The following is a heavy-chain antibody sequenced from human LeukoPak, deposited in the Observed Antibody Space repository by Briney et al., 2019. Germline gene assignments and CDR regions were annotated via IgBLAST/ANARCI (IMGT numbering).Heavy chain of an antibody. Sequence: GASVKVSCKASGGTFSSYAISWVRQAPGQGLEWMGGIIPIFGTANYAQKFQGRVTITADESTSTAYMELSSLRSEDTAVYYCARVSHHYEPGGYYYMDVWGKGTTVTVSS. CDR2: IIPIFGTA. D-gene: IGHD3-3*01. V-gene: IGHV1-69*13. J-gene: IGHJ6*03. CDR3: ARVSHHYEPGGYYYMDV. CDR1: GGTFSSYA.